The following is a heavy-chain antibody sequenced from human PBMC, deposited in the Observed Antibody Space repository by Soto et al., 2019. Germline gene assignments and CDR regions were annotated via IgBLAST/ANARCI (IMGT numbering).Heavy chain of an antibody. D-gene: IGHD3-22*01. V-gene: IGHV3-74*01. J-gene: IGHJ4*02. CDR1: GFTFSSYW. Sequence: EVQLVESGGGLVQPGGSLRLSCAASGFTFSSYWMHWVRQAPGKGLVWVSRINGDGSTTTYADSVKGRFTISRDNAKNTLDLQMNSLRAEDTALYYCARVAFASDSSGYRTFDSWGQGTLVTVSP. CDR2: INGDGSTT. CDR3: ARVAFASDSSGYRTFDS.